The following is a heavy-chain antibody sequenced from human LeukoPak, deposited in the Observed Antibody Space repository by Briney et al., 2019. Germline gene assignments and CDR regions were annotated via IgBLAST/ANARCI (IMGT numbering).Heavy chain of an antibody. V-gene: IGHV4-4*02. CDR3: ARGRYYGSGTLVYFDY. CDR1: GGSISSSNW. J-gene: IGHJ4*02. D-gene: IGHD3-10*01. CDR2: IYHSGST. Sequence: SETLSLTCAVSGGSISSSNWWSWVRQPPGKGLEWIGEIYHSGSTNYNPSLKSRVSMSVDTSKNQFSLKLTSVTAADTAVYYCARGRYYGSGTLVYFDYWGQGTLVTVSS.